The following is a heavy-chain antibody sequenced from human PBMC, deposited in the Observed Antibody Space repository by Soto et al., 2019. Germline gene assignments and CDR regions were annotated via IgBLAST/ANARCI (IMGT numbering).Heavy chain of an antibody. J-gene: IGHJ5*02. CDR1: GYTLTELS. D-gene: IGHD1-7*01. CDR2: FDPEDGET. Sequence: ASVKVSCKVSGYTLTELSMHWVRQAPGKGLEWMGGFDPEDGETIYAQKFQGRVTMTEDTSTDTAYMELSSLRAEDTAVYYCATWAGTTGGWFDPWGQGTLVTVSS. V-gene: IGHV1-24*01. CDR3: ATWAGTTGGWFDP.